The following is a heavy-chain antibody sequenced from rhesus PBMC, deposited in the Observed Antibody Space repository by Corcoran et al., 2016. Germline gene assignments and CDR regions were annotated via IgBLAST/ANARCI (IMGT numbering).Heavy chain of an antibody. D-gene: IGHD2-27*01. CDR2: ISGSSVHH. V-gene: IGHV4-99*02. J-gene: IGHJ1*01. CDR3: ARDRPPYSAVEF. CDR1: GYSISSGYY. Sequence: QVQLQESGPGLVKPSETLSLTCAVSGYSISSGYYWGWSRQPPGKGLEYLGYISGSSVHHYNHPTLHSRVTSSKDASQNPFSLKLSSVPATDTAVYYCARDRPPYSAVEFWGQGALVTVSS.